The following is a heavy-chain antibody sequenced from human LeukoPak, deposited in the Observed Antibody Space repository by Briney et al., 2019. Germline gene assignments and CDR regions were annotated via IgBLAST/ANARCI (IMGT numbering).Heavy chain of an antibody. CDR2: IYTSGGT. Sequence: SETLSLTCTVSGGSISNYYWTWIRQPAGKGLEWIGRIYTSGGTNYNPSLKSRVTMSVDTSTNQFSLKLSSVTAADTAMYYCARAAEYSSGWYLFDFWRQGILVTVSA. CDR1: GGSISNYY. V-gene: IGHV4-4*07. J-gene: IGHJ4*02. CDR3: ARAAEYSSGWYLFDF. D-gene: IGHD6-19*01.